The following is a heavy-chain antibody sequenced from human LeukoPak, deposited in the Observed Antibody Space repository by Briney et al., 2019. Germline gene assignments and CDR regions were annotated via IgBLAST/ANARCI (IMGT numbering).Heavy chain of an antibody. V-gene: IGHV3-11*01. CDR1: GFTFSDYY. CDR3: AKAPYYYGSGSYYSNYPYFDY. J-gene: IGHJ4*02. CDR2: ISSSGSAI. D-gene: IGHD3-10*01. Sequence: GGSLRLSCAASGFTFSDYYMSWIRQAPGKGLEWVSYISSSGSAIYYADSVKGRFTISRDNSKNTLYLQMNSLRAEDTAVYYCAKAPYYYGSGSYYSNYPYFDYWGQGTLVTVSS.